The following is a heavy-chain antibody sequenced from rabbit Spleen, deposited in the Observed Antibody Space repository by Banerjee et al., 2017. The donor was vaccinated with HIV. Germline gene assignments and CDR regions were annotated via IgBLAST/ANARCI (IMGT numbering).Heavy chain of an antibody. CDR2: IDTGSSGFT. CDR3: ARDSTGVIGWNFNL. V-gene: IGHV1S40*01. CDR1: GFSFNSGYD. J-gene: IGHJ4*01. D-gene: IGHD1-1*01. Sequence: QSLEESGGGLVKPGASLTLTCKASGFSFNSGYDMCWVRQAPGKGLEWIACIDTGSSGFTYFASWAKGRFTISKTSSTTVTLQMTSLTAADTATYFCARDSTGVIGWNFNLWGPGTLVTVS.